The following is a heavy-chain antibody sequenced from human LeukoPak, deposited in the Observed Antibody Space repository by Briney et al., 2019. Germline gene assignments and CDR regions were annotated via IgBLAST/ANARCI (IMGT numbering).Heavy chain of an antibody. D-gene: IGHD6-19*01. J-gene: IGHJ6*03. V-gene: IGHV5-51*01. CDR3: ARQESGWYTGGYYYYYMDV. CDR2: IYPGDSDT. CDR1: GYSFTSYW. Sequence: GESLKISCKGSGYSFTSYWIGWVRQMPGKGLEWMGIIYPGDSDTRYSPSFQGQVTISADKSISTAYLQWSSLKASDTAMYYCARQESGWYTGGYYYYYMDVWGKGTTVTVSS.